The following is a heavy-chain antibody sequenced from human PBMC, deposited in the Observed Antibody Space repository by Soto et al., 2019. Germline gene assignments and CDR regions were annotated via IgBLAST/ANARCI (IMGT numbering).Heavy chain of an antibody. CDR3: ARLRAAARPGAFDI. CDR1: GGPISSYY. CDR2: IYYSGST. J-gene: IGHJ3*02. Sequence: PSETLSLTCTVSGGPISSYYWSWIRQPPGKGLEWIGYIYYSGSTNYNPSLKSRVTISVDTSKNQFSLKLSSVTAADTAVYYCARLRAAARPGAFDIWGQGTMVTVSS. D-gene: IGHD6-13*01. V-gene: IGHV4-59*08.